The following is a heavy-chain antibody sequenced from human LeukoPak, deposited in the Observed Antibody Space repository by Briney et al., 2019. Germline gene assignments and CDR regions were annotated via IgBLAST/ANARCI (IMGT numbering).Heavy chain of an antibody. CDR1: GFTFSSYS. J-gene: IGHJ4*02. Sequence: KPGGSLRLSCAASGFTFSSYSMNWIRQPPGKGLEWIGSIYYSGSTYYNPSLKSRVTISVDTSKNQFSLKLSSVTAADTAVYYCARHAPLYYYGSGNEYFDYWGQGTLVTVSS. V-gene: IGHV4-39*01. CDR2: IYYSGST. D-gene: IGHD3-10*01. CDR3: ARHAPLYYYGSGNEYFDY.